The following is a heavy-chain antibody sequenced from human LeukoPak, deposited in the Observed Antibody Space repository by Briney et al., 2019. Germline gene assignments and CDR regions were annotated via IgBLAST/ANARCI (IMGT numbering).Heavy chain of an antibody. CDR2: IYPGDSDT. V-gene: IGHV5-51*01. J-gene: IGHJ4*02. CDR1: GYLFTSYW. D-gene: IGHD6-13*01. Sequence: PGESLQISCKGSGYLFTSYWIGWVRQMPGKGLEWMGIIYPGDSDTTYSPSFQGQVTISADKSISTAYLQWSSLKASDTAMYYCARQGYSSSWLQEDYWGQGTLVTVSS. CDR3: ARQGYSSSWLQEDY.